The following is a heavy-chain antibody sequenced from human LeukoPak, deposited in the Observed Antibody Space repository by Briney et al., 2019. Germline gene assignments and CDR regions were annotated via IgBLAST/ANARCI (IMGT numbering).Heavy chain of an antibody. CDR1: GFTFSSYW. CDR2: INSDGSST. V-gene: IGHV3-74*01. J-gene: IGHJ4*02. D-gene: IGHD2-2*03. CDR3: AREVGYCSSTSCPSYFDY. Sequence: PGGSLRLSCAASGFTFSSYWMHWVRQAPGKGLVWVSRINSDGSSTSYADSVKGRFTISRDNAKNTLYLQMNSLRAEDTAAYYCAREVGYCSSTSCPSYFDYWGQGTLVTVSS.